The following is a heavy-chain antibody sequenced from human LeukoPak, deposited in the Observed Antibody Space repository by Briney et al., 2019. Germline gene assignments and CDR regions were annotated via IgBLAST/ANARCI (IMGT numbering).Heavy chain of an antibody. D-gene: IGHD3-22*01. Sequence: GGSLRLSCAASGFTFSGYSMNWVRQAPGKGLEWVSSISSSSSYIYYADSVKGRFTISRDNAKNSLYLQMNSLRAEDTAVYYCARDPMYYYDSSGSGYWGQGTLVTVSS. J-gene: IGHJ4*02. V-gene: IGHV3-21*01. CDR2: ISSSSSYI. CDR3: ARDPMYYYDSSGSGY. CDR1: GFTFSGYS.